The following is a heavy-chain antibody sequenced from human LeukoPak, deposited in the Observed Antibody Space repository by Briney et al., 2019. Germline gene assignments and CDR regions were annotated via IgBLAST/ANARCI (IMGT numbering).Heavy chain of an antibody. CDR1: GGYISSGGYY. D-gene: IGHD3-16*02. J-gene: IGHJ4*02. CDR3: ARGAYDYVWGSYRYRPFDY. V-gene: IGHV4-30-2*01. Sequence: SQTLSLTCTVSGGYISSGGYYWSWSRQPPGKDLEWIGYIYHSGSTYYNPSLKSRVTISVDRSKNQFSLKLSSVTAADTAVYYCARGAYDYVWGSYRYRPFDYWGQGTLVTVSS. CDR2: IYHSGST.